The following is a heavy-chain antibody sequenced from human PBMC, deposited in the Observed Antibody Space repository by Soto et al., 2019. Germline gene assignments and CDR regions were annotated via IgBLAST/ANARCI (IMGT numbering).Heavy chain of an antibody. D-gene: IGHD3-10*01. CDR3: AKDHSYYYSMDV. Sequence: EVRVLESGGDLVQPGGSLRLSCAASGFTFVTYAMSWVRQAPGRGLEWVSSITASGSATFYLDSVKGRFTISRDNSKNTLYLQMNSLRAEDTAVYYCAKDHSYYYSMDVLGLGTTVTVSS. CDR2: ITASGSAT. J-gene: IGHJ6*02. CDR1: GFTFVTYA. V-gene: IGHV3-23*01.